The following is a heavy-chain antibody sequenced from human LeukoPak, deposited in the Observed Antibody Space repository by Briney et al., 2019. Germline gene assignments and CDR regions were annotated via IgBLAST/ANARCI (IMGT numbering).Heavy chain of an antibody. D-gene: IGHD3-10*01. CDR3: AKRRADYYGSGRGLNYFDY. CDR1: GFTFTSYA. Sequence: PGGSLRLSCAASGFTFTSYAMSWVRQAPVKGLEWVSAISRSGGSTYYADSVKGRFTISRDNSKNTLYLQMNSLRAEDTAVYYCAKRRADYYGSGRGLNYFDYWGQGTLVTVSS. CDR2: ISRSGGST. V-gene: IGHV3-23*01. J-gene: IGHJ4*02.